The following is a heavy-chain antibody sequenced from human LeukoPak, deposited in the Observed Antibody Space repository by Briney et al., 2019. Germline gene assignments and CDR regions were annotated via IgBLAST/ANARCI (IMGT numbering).Heavy chain of an antibody. Sequence: SETLSLTCTVSSGSISSGSYYWSWIRQPAGKGLEWIGRIYTTGSTNYNPSLKSRVIISVDTSKNQFSLKLSSVTAADTAVCYCARDRRVAAARGSCMDVWGQGTTVTVSS. CDR1: SGSISSGSYY. J-gene: IGHJ6*02. CDR2: IYTTGST. CDR3: ARDRRVAAARGSCMDV. D-gene: IGHD6-13*01. V-gene: IGHV4-61*02.